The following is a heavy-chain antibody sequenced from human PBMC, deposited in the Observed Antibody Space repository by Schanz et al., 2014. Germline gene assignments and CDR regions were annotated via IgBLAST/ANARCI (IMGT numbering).Heavy chain of an antibody. D-gene: IGHD3-16*01. CDR1: TFTFSSYW. CDR2: IDRDGSRT. CDR3: ARGTPFLCDY. J-gene: IGHJ4*02. Sequence: EVQLVESGGGLVQPGGSLRLSCAASTFTFSSYWMHWVRQAPGKGLVWVSRIDRDGSRTNYADSVKGRFTISRDSARNSLYLQMSSMRAEDTAVYYCARGTPFLCDYWGQGTLVTVSS. V-gene: IGHV3-74*01.